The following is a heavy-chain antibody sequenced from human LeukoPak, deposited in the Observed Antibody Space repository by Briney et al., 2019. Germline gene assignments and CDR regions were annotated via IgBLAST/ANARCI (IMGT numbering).Heavy chain of an antibody. V-gene: IGHV1-18*01. J-gene: IGHJ4*02. Sequence: ASVKVSCKASGYTFTSYGISWVRQAPGQGLEWMGWISAYNGNTNYAQKLQGRVTMTTDTSTSTAYMELRSLRSDDTAVYYCAGDVELLWFGEPHPYYFDYWGRGTLVTVSS. CDR3: AGDVELLWFGEPHPYYFDY. CDR2: ISAYNGNT. CDR1: GYTFTSYG. D-gene: IGHD3-10*01.